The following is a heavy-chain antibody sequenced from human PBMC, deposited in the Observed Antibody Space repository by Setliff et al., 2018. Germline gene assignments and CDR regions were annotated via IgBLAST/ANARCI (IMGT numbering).Heavy chain of an antibody. D-gene: IGHD3-10*01. J-gene: IGHJ4*02. CDR1: GFVFGTYG. Sequence: GSLKISCAASGFVFGTYGMHWVRQAPGKGLDWVASVRFDGSYKVYADSVKGRFTISRDNSENTLFLQMTSLRPEDTGVYYCVKVKKPLIRGSGFDYWGRGTLVTVSS. CDR2: VRFDGSYK. CDR3: VKVKKPLIRGSGFDY. V-gene: IGHV3-30*02.